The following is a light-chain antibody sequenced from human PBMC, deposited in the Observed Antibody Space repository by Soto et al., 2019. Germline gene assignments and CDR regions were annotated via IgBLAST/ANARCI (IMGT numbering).Light chain of an antibody. CDR3: CSYAGSYTLV. J-gene: IGLJ2*01. V-gene: IGLV2-11*01. Sequence: QSALTQPRSVSGSPGQSVTISCTGTNSDVGRYNYVSWYQHHPGKAPRLMIYDVTKRPSGVPDRFSGSKSGNTASLTISGLQAEDEAEYCCCSYAGSYTLVFGGGTKVTVL. CDR2: DVT. CDR1: NSDVGRYNY.